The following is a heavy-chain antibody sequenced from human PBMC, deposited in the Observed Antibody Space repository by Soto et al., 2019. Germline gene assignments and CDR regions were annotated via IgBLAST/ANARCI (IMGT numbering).Heavy chain of an antibody. CDR1: GGSISGYY. CDR2: INHSGST. Sequence: SETLSLTCTVSGGSISGYYWSWIRQPPGKGLEWIGEINHSGSTNYNPSLKSRVTISVDTSKNQFSLKLSSVTAADTAVYYCARFRGYSSGRSGYYYGMDVWGQGTTVTVSS. V-gene: IGHV4-34*01. D-gene: IGHD6-19*01. CDR3: ARFRGYSSGRSGYYYGMDV. J-gene: IGHJ6*02.